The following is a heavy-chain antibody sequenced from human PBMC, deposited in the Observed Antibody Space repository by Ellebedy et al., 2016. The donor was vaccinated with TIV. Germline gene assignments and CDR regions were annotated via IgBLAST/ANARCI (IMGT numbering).Heavy chain of an antibody. J-gene: IGHJ6*02. D-gene: IGHD2-2*01. CDR3: ARGTVVVVPAAKGTDYYYGMDV. Sequence: AASVKVSCKASGGTFSSYAISWVRQAPGQGLEWMGGIIPIFGTANYAQKFQGRVTINADESTSTAYMELSSLRSEDTAVYYCARGTVVVVPAAKGTDYYYGMDVWGQGTTVTVSS. V-gene: IGHV1-69*13. CDR2: IIPIFGTA. CDR1: GGTFSSYA.